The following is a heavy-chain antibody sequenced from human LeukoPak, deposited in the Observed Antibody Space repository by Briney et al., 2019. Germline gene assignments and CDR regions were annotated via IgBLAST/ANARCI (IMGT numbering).Heavy chain of an antibody. CDR2: IYYSGST. CDR1: GGSISSGGYY. Sequence: SETLSLTCTVSGGSISSGGYYWSWIRQHPGKGLEWIGYIYYSGSTYYNPSLKSRVTISVDTSKNQFSLKLSSVTAADTAVYYCATMGNDYGDYGDPLRIDYWGQGTLVTVSS. D-gene: IGHD4-17*01. V-gene: IGHV4-31*03. CDR3: ATMGNDYGDYGDPLRIDY. J-gene: IGHJ4*02.